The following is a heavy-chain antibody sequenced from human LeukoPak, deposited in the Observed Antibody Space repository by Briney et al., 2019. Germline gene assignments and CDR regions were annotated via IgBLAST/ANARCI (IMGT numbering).Heavy chain of an antibody. CDR2: ISSSGSTI. CDR3: ATARVPHYYDSSGYEY. Sequence: GGSLRLSCAASGFTFSSYEMNWVRQAPGKGLEWVSYISSSGSTIYYADSVKGRFTISRDNAKNSLYLQMNSLRAEDTAVYYCATARVPHYYDSSGYEYWGQGTLVTVSS. D-gene: IGHD3-22*01. V-gene: IGHV3-48*03. CDR1: GFTFSSYE. J-gene: IGHJ4*02.